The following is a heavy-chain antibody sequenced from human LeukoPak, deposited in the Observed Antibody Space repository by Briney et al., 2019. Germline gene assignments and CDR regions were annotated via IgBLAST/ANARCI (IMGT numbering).Heavy chain of an antibody. D-gene: IGHD3-22*01. CDR3: ARDSSGYYHWFDP. Sequence: SETLSLTCTVSGGSISSSSYYWGWIRQPPGKGLEWIGYIYYSGTTNYNPSLKSRVTLSVDTSKNHFSLKLTSVTAADTAVYYCARDSSGYYHWFDPWGQGTLVTVSS. V-gene: IGHV4-61*03. CDR1: GGSISSSSYY. CDR2: IYYSGTT. J-gene: IGHJ5*02.